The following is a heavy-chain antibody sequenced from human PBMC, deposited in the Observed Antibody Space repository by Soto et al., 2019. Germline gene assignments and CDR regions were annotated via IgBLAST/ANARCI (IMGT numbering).Heavy chain of an antibody. V-gene: IGHV3-23*01. Sequence: EVQLLESGGGLVQPGGSLRLSCAASGFTFSSYAMSWVRQAPGKGLEWVSAISGSGGSTYYADSVKGRFTISRDNSKNTLYLQMNSLRAEDTAVYYCAKVVTKYCSSTSCYAFGYWGQGTLVTVSS. CDR2: ISGSGGST. J-gene: IGHJ4*02. D-gene: IGHD2-2*01. CDR3: AKVVTKYCSSTSCYAFGY. CDR1: GFTFSSYA.